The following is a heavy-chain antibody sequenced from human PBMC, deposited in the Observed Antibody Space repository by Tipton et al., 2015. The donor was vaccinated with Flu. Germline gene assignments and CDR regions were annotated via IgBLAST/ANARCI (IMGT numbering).Heavy chain of an antibody. V-gene: IGHV5-51*03. CDR2: IYPIDSDV. D-gene: IGHD6-19*01. CDR3: VRLEPWGGMAGSPDY. J-gene: IGHJ4*02. CDR1: GYNFKTYW. Sequence: VQLVQSGAEVRKPGESLKISCKGSGYNFKTYWIGWVRQLPGKGLEWMGVIYPIDSDVRYSPSFQGQVTISADNSIGTAYLQWGSLRASDTAMYFCVRLEPWGGMAGSPDYWGQGTLVIVSS.